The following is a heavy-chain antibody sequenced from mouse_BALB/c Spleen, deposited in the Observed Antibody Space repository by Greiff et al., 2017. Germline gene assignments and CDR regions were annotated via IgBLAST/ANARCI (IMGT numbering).Heavy chain of an antibody. V-gene: IGHV1-9*01. CDR1: GYTFSSYW. Sequence: VQLQQSGAELMKPGASVKISCKATGYTFSSYWIEWVKQRPGHGLEWIGEILPGSGSTNYNEKFKGKATFTADTSSNTAYMQLSSLTSEDSAVYYCAKEIYYGKGYFDVWGAGTTVTVSS. J-gene: IGHJ1*01. CDR3: AKEIYYGKGYFDV. CDR2: ILPGSGST. D-gene: IGHD2-1*01.